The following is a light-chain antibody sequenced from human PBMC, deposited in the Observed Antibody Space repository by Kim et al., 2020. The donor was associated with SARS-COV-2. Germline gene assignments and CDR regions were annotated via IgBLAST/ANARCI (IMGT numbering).Light chain of an antibody. V-gene: IGLV1-47*01. Sequence: QRVTISCSGSSSNIGSNYVYWYQQLPGTAPKLLIYRNNPRPSGVPDRFSGSKSGTSASLAISGLRSEDEADYYCAAWDDSLSGPWVFGGGTQLTVL. CDR2: RNN. CDR1: SSNIGSNY. J-gene: IGLJ3*02. CDR3: AAWDDSLSGPWV.